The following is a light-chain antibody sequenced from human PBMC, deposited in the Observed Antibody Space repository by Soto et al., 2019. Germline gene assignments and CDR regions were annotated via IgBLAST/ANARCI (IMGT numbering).Light chain of an antibody. J-gene: IGKJ5*01. V-gene: IGKV3-20*01. Sequence: EIVLTQSPGTLSLSPGERATLSCRASQSVSSSYLAWYQQKPGQAPRLIFYGASSRATGIPGWFSGSGSGTDFTLTISILEPEVVAVYYCQQYGSSPAFGQGTRLEIK. CDR3: QQYGSSPA. CDR2: GAS. CDR1: QSVSSSY.